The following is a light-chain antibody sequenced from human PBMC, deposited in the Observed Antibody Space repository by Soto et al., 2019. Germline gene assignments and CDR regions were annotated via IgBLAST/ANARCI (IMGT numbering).Light chain of an antibody. CDR2: GAS. J-gene: IGKJ5*01. V-gene: IGKV1-39*01. CDR3: QQGYTSRIT. CDR1: QSVCNH. Sequence: DIQMTQSPSSLSASVGDSVTITFRAIQSVCNHLNWYQQKPGKAPKFLIYGASTLQSGVPSRFSGSGSGTDFTLTVSSLQPEDFATYYCQQGYTSRITFGQGTRLEIK.